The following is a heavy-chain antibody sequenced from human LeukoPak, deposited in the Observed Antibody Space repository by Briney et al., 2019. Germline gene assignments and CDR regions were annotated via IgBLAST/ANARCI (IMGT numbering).Heavy chain of an antibody. J-gene: IGHJ4*02. Sequence: ASVKVSCKASGGTFSSYAISWVRQAPGQGLEWMGGIIPIFGTANYAQKFQGRVTITADKSTSTAYMELSSLRSEDTAVYYCARALYDFWSGSARDGFDYWGQGTLVTVSS. CDR1: GGTFSSYA. V-gene: IGHV1-69*06. CDR2: IIPIFGTA. CDR3: ARALYDFWSGSARDGFDY. D-gene: IGHD3-3*01.